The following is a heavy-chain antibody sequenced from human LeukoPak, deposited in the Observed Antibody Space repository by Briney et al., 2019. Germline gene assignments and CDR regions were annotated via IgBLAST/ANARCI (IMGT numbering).Heavy chain of an antibody. CDR2: ISSGGTT. J-gene: IGHJ6*02. CDR1: GFTVGSNY. D-gene: IGHD1-26*01. V-gene: IGHV3-66*01. CDR3: ATRGAPGYYYGMDV. Sequence: PGGSLRLSCAASGFTVGSNYMSWVRQAPGKGLEWVSIISSGGTTSYADSVKGRFTISSDNSRNTLYLQMNSLRAEDTAVYYCATRGAPGYYYGMDVWGQGTTVTVSS.